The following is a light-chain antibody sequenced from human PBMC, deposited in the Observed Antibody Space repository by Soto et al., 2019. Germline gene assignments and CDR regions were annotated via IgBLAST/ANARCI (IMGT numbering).Light chain of an antibody. J-gene: IGKJ2*01. Sequence: DIQMTQSPSSLSASVGDRVTITCRASQSINTYLNWYQQKPGKAPNLLIYAASNLQSGVPSRFSGSGSGTDFTLTICSLQTEDIATYYCQQSYGTPMYTFGPGTKLEIK. CDR3: QQSYGTPMYT. CDR1: QSINTY. CDR2: AAS. V-gene: IGKV1-39*01.